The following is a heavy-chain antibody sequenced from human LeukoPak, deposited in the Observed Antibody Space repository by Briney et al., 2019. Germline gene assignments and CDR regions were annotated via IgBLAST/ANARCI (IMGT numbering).Heavy chain of an antibody. V-gene: IGHV1-2*06. CDR3: ARAYNWNDYYYYGMDV. CDR2: INPNSGGT. J-gene: IGHJ6*02. CDR1: GYTFTGYY. D-gene: IGHD1-1*01. Sequence: GASVKVSCKASGYTFTGYYMHWVRQAPGQGLEWMGRINPNSGGTNYAQKFQGRVTMTRDTSISTAYMGLSRLRSDDTAVYYCARAYNWNDYYYYGMDVWGQGTTVTVSS.